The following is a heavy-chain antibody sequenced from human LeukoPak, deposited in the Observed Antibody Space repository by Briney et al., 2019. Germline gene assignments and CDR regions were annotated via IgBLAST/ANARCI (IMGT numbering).Heavy chain of an antibody. V-gene: IGHV1-18*01. CDR2: ISAYNGNT. CDR3: ARDGRAVADLYYYYYGMDV. CDR1: GYTFTSYG. Sequence: ASVKVSCKASGYTFTSYGISWVRQAPGQRLEWMGWISAYNGNTNYAQKLQGRVTMTTDTSTSTAYMELRSLRSDDTAVYYCARDGRAVADLYYYYYGMDVWGQGTTVTVSS. J-gene: IGHJ6*02. D-gene: IGHD6-19*01.